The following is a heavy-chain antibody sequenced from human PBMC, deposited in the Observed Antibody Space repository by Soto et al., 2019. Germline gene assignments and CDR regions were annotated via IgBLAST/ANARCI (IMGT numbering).Heavy chain of an antibody. CDR3: AKDVGGPMFDY. CDR1: GFTFITYA. V-gene: IGHV3-23*01. J-gene: IGHJ4*02. CDR2: IDASGTAT. Sequence: GGSLRLSYAASGFTFITYAMAWVRQAPGKGLEWVSTIDASGTATHYADSVVGRFTISRDNSKNTLYLQMNSLRAEDTAIYYCAKDVGGPMFDYWGKGSLVTVSS. D-gene: IGHD1-26*01.